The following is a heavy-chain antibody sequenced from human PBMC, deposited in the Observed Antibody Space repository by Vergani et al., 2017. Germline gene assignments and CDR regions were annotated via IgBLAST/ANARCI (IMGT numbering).Heavy chain of an antibody. D-gene: IGHD3-22*01. CDR2: IHPGDSAN. CDR1: AYSFTNYW. J-gene: IGHJ4*02. CDR3: ARQQYYYESSGYHGNFDY. Sequence: EVQLVQSGAEVKKPGESLKFSCKGSAYSFTNYWIGWVRQLPGKGLEWRGIIHPGDSANSYNPSFQGQVTISADKSISTVYLQWSSLKASDTAMYYCARQQYYYESSGYHGNFDYWGQGTLVTVSS. V-gene: IGHV5-51*01.